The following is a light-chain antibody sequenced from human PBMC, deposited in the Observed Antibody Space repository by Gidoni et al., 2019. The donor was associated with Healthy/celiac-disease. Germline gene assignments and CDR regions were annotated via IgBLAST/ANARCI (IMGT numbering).Light chain of an antibody. CDR1: KLGDKY. Sequence: SYVLTQPPSVSVSPGQTASITCSGEKLGDKYACWYQQKPGQSPVLVIYQDSKRPSGIPERFSGSNSGNTATLTISGTQAMDEADYYCQAWDSSTVVFGGGTKLTVL. J-gene: IGLJ2*01. CDR3: QAWDSSTVV. V-gene: IGLV3-1*01. CDR2: QDS.